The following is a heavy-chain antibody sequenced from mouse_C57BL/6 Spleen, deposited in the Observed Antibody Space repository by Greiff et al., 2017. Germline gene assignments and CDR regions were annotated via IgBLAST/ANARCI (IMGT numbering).Heavy chain of an antibody. V-gene: IGHV5-9*01. D-gene: IGHD1-1*01. CDR2: ISGGGGNT. J-gene: IGHJ2*01. Sequence: EVHLVESGGGLVKPGGSLKLSCAASGFTFSSYTMSWVRQTPETRLEWVATISGGGGNTYYPDSVKGRFTIARDNAKNTLYLQMSSLRSEDTALYYCARGGYYGSDYFDYWGQGTTLTVSS. CDR1: GFTFSSYT. CDR3: ARGGYYGSDYFDY.